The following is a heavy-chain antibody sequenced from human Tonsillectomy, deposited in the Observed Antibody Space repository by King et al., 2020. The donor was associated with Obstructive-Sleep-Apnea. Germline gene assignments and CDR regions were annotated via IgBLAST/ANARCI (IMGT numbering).Heavy chain of an antibody. D-gene: IGHD6-13*01. Sequence: VQLVESGGGLVQPGGSLRLSGAASGFTFSSYWMSWVRQAPGKGLEGVANIKQNGSGEFYVDSVKGRITISSDNAKNSLYLQMNSLRAEDTAVYYCARDRAAAGKKYFDYWGQGTLVTVSS. CDR1: GFTFSSYW. J-gene: IGHJ4*02. CDR2: IKQNGSGE. V-gene: IGHV3-7*01. CDR3: ARDRAAAGKKYFDY.